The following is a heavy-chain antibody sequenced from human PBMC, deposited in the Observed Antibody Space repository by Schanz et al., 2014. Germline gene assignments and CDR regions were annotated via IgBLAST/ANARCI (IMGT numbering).Heavy chain of an antibody. CDR3: VVALAGNAFDI. V-gene: IGHV3-66*01. CDR1: GFTVTSYY. D-gene: IGHD1-1*01. J-gene: IGHJ3*02. CDR2: IYSGDNT. Sequence: VQLVESGGGVVQPGGSLRLSCAASGFTVTSYYMSWVRQAPGKGLEWVSVIYSGDNTYYADSVKGRFTISRDNSKNTVYLQMNSLRADDTAVYYCVVALAGNAFDIWGQGTMVTVSS.